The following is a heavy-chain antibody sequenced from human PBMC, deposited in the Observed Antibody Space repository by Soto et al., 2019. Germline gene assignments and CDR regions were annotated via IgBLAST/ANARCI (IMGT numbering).Heavy chain of an antibody. CDR2: IWYHGTKE. J-gene: IGHJ3*01. CDR1: GFTFSRNG. V-gene: IGHV3-33*01. CDR3: ARWNLAGPTIDAFDL. D-gene: IGHD5-12*01. Sequence: QEQLVESGGGVVQPGRSLRLSCAASGFTFSRNGMHWIRQAPGKGLEWVGIIWYHGTKENYADSVRGRFTISRDNSKNTVYLQMDSLRVEDTALYYCARWNLAGPTIDAFDLWGQGTLVTVSS.